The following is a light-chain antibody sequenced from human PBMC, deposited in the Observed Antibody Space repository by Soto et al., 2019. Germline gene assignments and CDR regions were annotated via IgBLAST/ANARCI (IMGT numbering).Light chain of an antibody. CDR3: QQYASSPWT. CDR2: GAS. J-gene: IGKJ1*01. Sequence: ESVLTQSPDTLSLSPGERATLSCRASQSVSSSYLAWYQQKPGQAPRLLIYGASSRATGIPDRFSGSGSGKDSTLTISSRGPEVFALYYCQQYASSPWTFGQGTKGKT. V-gene: IGKV3-20*01. CDR1: QSVSSSY.